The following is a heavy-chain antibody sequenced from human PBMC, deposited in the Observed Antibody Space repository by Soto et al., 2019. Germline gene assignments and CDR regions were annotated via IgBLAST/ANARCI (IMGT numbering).Heavy chain of an antibody. D-gene: IGHD2-21*02. CDR1: GFTFSSYG. CDR2: IWYDGSNK. Sequence: PGGSLRLSCAASGFTFSSYGMHWVRQAPGKGLEWVAVIWYDGSNKYYADSVKGRFTISRDNSKNTLYLQMNSLRAEDTAVYYCARDRVLVVTDISGAFDIWGQGTMVTVSS. CDR3: ARDRVLVVTDISGAFDI. J-gene: IGHJ3*02. V-gene: IGHV3-33*01.